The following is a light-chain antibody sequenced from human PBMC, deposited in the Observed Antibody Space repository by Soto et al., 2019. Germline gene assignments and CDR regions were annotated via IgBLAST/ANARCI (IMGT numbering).Light chain of an antibody. CDR1: QNVNSY. Sequence: EIVLTQSPATLSLSPGERATLSCRASQNVNSYLTWYQQKPGQAPRLLIYDVSNRATGVPARFSGSGSGTDLTLTISSLEAEDFAIYYCQQRRNWPLTFGGGTRVEIK. CDR2: DVS. V-gene: IGKV3-11*01. J-gene: IGKJ4*01. CDR3: QQRRNWPLT.